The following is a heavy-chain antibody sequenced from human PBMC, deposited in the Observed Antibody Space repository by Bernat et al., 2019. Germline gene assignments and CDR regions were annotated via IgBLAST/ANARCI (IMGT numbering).Heavy chain of an antibody. D-gene: IGHD2-15*01. Sequence: GSFSGYYWSWIRQPPGKGLEWIGEINHSGSTNYNPSLKSRVTISVDTSKNQFSLKLSSVTAADTAVYYCARGPYCSGGSCYLYYFDYWGQGTLVTVSS. CDR2: INHSGST. CDR3: ARGPYCSGGSCYLYYFDY. V-gene: IGHV4-34*01. J-gene: IGHJ4*02. CDR1: GSFSGYY.